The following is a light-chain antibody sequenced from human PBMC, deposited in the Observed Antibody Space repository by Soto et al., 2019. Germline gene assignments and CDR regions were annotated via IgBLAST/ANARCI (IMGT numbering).Light chain of an antibody. J-gene: IGLJ2*01. V-gene: IGLV3-21*04. CDR2: YNT. CDR3: QVWDSSNDHVI. Sequence: YELTQPPSVSVAPGKTARITCGGNNIGSKGVHWYQQKPGQAPVLVIYYNTDRPSGIPERFSGSNSGNTATLTISRVEAGDEADYYCQVWDSSNDHVIFGGGTKLTVL. CDR1: NIGSKG.